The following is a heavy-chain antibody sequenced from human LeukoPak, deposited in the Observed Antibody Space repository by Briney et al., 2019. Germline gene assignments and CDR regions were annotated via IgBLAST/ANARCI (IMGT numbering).Heavy chain of an antibody. CDR3: ARDELSLYYYGSGSYSVGFDY. V-gene: IGHV1-18*04. J-gene: IGHJ4*02. CDR1: GYTFTSYG. D-gene: IGHD3-10*01. Sequence: ASVKVSCKASGYTFTSYGISWVRQAPGQGLEWMGWISAYNGNTNYAQKLQGRVTMTTDTSTSTAYMELRSLRSDDTAVYYCARDELSLYYYGSGSYSVGFDYWGQGTLVTVSS. CDR2: ISAYNGNT.